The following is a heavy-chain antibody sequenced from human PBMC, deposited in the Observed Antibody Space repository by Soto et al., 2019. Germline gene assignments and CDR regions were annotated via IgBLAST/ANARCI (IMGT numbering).Heavy chain of an antibody. Sequence: SETKALSYTVAGSFSSYGGYYWSWVRQQAGKGLEWIGYIYYTGSSYYNPSLKGTVTTAVYTTKNHISLKLRRVTAAAAAYYYCVRVGIPMVRGVISAFTIWGQGTMVTVS. J-gene: IGHJ3*02. CDR3: VRVGIPMVRGVISAFTI. CDR1: GSFSSYGGYY. CDR2: IYYTGSS. V-gene: IGHV4-31*01. D-gene: IGHD3-10*01.